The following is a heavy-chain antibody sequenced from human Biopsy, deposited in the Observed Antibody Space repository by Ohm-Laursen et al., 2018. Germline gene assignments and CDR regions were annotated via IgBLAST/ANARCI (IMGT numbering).Heavy chain of an antibody. Sequence: SETLSLTCAVSGASISDYYCVWIRQPAGKGLEWIGLIFTSGSTTYNPSLRSRVTMSVDTSKNQFTLKLSSVTAADTAIYYCAKGYTDYSDSSGFSYYFSYWGQGTLVTVSS. J-gene: IGHJ4*02. CDR1: GASISDYY. V-gene: IGHV4-4*07. CDR2: IFTSGST. CDR3: AKGYTDYSDSSGFSYYFSY. D-gene: IGHD3-22*01.